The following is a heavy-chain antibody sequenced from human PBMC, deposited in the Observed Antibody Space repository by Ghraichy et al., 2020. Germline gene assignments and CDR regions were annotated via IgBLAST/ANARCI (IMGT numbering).Heavy chain of an antibody. J-gene: IGHJ6*02. V-gene: IGHV3-21*01. D-gene: IGHD6-19*01. CDR2: ISSSSSYI. Sequence: GGSLRLSCAASGFTFSSYSMNWVRQAPGKGLEWVSSISSSSSYIYYADPVKGRFTISRDNAKNSLYLQMNSLRAEDTAVYYCARVGRRLGSGAQGYYGMDVWGQGTTVTVSS. CDR1: GFTFSSYS. CDR3: ARVGRRLGSGAQGYYGMDV.